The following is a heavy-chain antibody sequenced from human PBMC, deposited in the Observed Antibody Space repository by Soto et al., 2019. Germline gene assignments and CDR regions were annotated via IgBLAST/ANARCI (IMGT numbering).Heavy chain of an antibody. CDR2: IYYSGST. V-gene: IGHV4-59*01. D-gene: IGHD4-17*01. Sequence: LSLTCTVSGGSISSYYWSWIRQPPGKGLEWIGYIYYSGSTNYNPSLKSRVTIPVDTSKNQFSLKLSSVTAADTAVYYCARANYGGNSLYYYYGMDVWGQGTTVTVSS. CDR3: ARANYGGNSLYYYYGMDV. CDR1: GGSISSYY. J-gene: IGHJ6*02.